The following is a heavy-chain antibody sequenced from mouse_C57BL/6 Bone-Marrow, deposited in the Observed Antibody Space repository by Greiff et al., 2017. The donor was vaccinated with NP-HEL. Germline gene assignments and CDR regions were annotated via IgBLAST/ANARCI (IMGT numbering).Heavy chain of an antibody. D-gene: IGHD2-4*01. J-gene: IGHJ2*01. CDR3: VRQGITHFDY. Sequence: EVQLVESGGGLVQPKGSLKLSCAASGFSFNTYAMNWVRQAPGKGLEWVARIRSKSNNYATYYADSVKDRFTISRDDSESMLYLQMNNLKTEDTAMYYCVRQGITHFDYWGQGTTLTVSS. CDR2: IRSKSNNYAT. V-gene: IGHV10-1*01. CDR1: GFSFNTYA.